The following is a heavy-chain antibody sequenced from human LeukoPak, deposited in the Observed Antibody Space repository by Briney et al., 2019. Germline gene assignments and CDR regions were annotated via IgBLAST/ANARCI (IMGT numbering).Heavy chain of an antibody. Sequence: ASVKVSCKASGYTFTSYGISWVRQAPGQGLEWMGWISAYNGNTNYAQKLQGRVTMTTDTSTSTAYMELRSLRSDDTAVYYCARNHPAAGIFFFDPWGQGTLVTVSS. CDR3: ARNHPAAGIFFFDP. J-gene: IGHJ5*02. CDR1: GYTFTSYG. CDR2: ISAYNGNT. D-gene: IGHD6-13*01. V-gene: IGHV1-18*01.